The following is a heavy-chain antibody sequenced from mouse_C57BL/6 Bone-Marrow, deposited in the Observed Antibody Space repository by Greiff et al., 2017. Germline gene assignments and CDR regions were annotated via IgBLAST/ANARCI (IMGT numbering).Heavy chain of an antibody. V-gene: IGHV1-55*01. Sequence: VQLQQPGAELVKPGASVKMSCKASGYTFTSYWITWVKQRPGQGLEWIGDIYPTSGRTNYNEKFKSKAILTVDTSSNTAYMQLSSLTSEDSAVFYCARSGPLEPSFDYWGQGTTLTVSS. J-gene: IGHJ2*01. CDR3: ARSGPLEPSFDY. CDR2: IYPTSGRT. D-gene: IGHD3-1*01. CDR1: GYTFTSYW.